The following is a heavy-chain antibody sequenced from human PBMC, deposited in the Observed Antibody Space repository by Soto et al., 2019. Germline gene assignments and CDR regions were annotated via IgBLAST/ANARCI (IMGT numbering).Heavy chain of an antibody. V-gene: IGHV4-59*01. Sequence: SETLSLTCSVSGGNITTYYWSWIRQPPGKGMEWMGFIYSSGTTNYNPSLKSRVTISVDTSKNQVSLNLTSVTAADTGVYYCARGLFPFYYYGVGVWGQGTTVTVSS. CDR2: IYSSGTT. CDR1: GGNITTYY. J-gene: IGHJ6*02. CDR3: ARGLFPFYYYGVGV.